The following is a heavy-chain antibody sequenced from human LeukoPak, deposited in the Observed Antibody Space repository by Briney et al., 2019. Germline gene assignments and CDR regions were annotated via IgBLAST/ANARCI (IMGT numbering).Heavy chain of an antibody. CDR1: GGSFSGYY. Sequence: PSETLSLTCAVYGGSFSGYYWSWIRQLPGKGLEWIGYIYYSGSTYYNPSLKSRLTISVDTSKNQFSLKLSSVTAADTAVYYCARRRGNTSGFQVSYFDYGGQGPLVTVSS. D-gene: IGHD6-19*01. CDR3: ARRRGNTSGFQVSYFDY. V-gene: IGHV4-31*11. J-gene: IGHJ4*02. CDR2: IYYSGST.